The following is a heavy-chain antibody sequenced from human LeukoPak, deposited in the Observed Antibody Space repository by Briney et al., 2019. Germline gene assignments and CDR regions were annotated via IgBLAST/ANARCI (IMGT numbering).Heavy chain of an antibody. V-gene: IGHV3-7*01. D-gene: IGHD1-26*01. Sequence: GGSLRLSCAASGFTFSNFWMSWVRQAPGKGLEWVADVKEDGTEKYYVDSVKGRFTISRDNGENSLYLQMKSLRVEDTAVYYCPRGSEWDLLGSCDRWGQGTLVTVSS. CDR3: PRGSEWDLLGSCDR. J-gene: IGHJ5*02. CDR2: VKEDGTEK. CDR1: GFTFSNFW.